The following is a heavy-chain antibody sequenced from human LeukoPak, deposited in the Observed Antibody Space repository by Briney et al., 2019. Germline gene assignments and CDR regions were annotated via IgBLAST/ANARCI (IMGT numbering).Heavy chain of an antibody. D-gene: IGHD5-12*01. CDR2: IYSGGST. J-gene: IGHJ3*02. V-gene: IGHV4-39*01. CDR3: ARHSRSGSGGYENAFDI. CDR1: GGSISSSSYY. Sequence: KPSETLSLTCTVSGGSISSSSYYWDWIRQSPGKGLEWIGNIYSGGSTYYTPSLKSRVTISVDTPKNQFSLKLSSVTAADTAIYFCARHSRSGSGGYENAFDIWGQGTMVTVSS.